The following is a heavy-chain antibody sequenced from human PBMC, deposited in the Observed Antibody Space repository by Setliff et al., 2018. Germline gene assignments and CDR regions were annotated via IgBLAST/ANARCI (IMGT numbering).Heavy chain of an antibody. CDR1: GGSISSYY. CDR3: ARDLGHGGDSDY. D-gene: IGHD2-21*02. J-gene: IGHJ4*02. CDR2: VYTSGSA. Sequence: SETLSLTCTVSGGSISSYYWSWIRQPAGKGLEWIGRVYTSGSANYNPSLKSRVTMSVDTSKNQFSLKLSSVTAADTAVYYCARDLGHGGDSDYWGQGTLVTVSS. V-gene: IGHV4-4*07.